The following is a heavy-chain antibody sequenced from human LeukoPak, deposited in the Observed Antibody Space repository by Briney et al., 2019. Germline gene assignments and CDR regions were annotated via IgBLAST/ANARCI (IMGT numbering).Heavy chain of an antibody. Sequence: GASVKVSCKASGYTFTGYYMHWVRQAPGRGLEWMGWINPNSGGTNYAQKFQGRVTMTRDTSISTAYMELSRLRSDDTAVYYCARYRGYSGYDYAFDIWGQGTMVTVSS. V-gene: IGHV1-2*02. D-gene: IGHD5-12*01. J-gene: IGHJ3*02. CDR2: INPNSGGT. CDR1: GYTFTGYY. CDR3: ARYRGYSGYDYAFDI.